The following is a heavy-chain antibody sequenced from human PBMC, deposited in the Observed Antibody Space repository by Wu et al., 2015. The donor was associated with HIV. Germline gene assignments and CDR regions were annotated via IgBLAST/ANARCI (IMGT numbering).Heavy chain of an antibody. J-gene: IGHJ4*02. CDR3: AGGGGRTSMDPFDY. D-gene: IGHD5-18*01. CDR2: LIPMYGTA. V-gene: IGHV1-69*18. CDR1: GYTFTGYY. Sequence: QVLLVQSGAEVKKTGASVKVSCKASGYTFTGYYMHWVRQAPGQGLEWMGRLIPMYGTADYAQKFQGRVTITADESTSTAYMAVSSLRSEDTAVYYCAGGGGRTSMDPFDYWGQGTLVTVSS.